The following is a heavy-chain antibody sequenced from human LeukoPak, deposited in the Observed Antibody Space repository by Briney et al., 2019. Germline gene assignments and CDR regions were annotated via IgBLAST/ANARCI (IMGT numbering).Heavy chain of an antibody. Sequence: SETLSLTCTVSGGSISSYCWSWIRQPAGKGLEWIGRIYTRGSTNYNSSLKSRVTMSVDTSKNQFSLKLSSVTAADTAVYYCARSYDSSGYCLDYWGQGTLVTVSS. V-gene: IGHV4-4*07. CDR2: IYTRGST. J-gene: IGHJ4*02. D-gene: IGHD3-22*01. CDR1: GGSISSYC. CDR3: ARSYDSSGYCLDY.